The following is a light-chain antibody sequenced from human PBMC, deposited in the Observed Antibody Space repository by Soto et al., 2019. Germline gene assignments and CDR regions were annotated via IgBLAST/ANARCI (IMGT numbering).Light chain of an antibody. Sequence: DIQMTHSPSSLSESAGDRVTITCRASQGISTYLNWFQQKPGKAPKLLIYAASSLQSGVPSRFSGSGSETDFTLTISSMQPEDFANYSCQQSYSSTWTFGQGTKVDIK. CDR2: AAS. CDR3: QQSYSSTWT. V-gene: IGKV1-39*01. CDR1: QGISTY. J-gene: IGKJ1*01.